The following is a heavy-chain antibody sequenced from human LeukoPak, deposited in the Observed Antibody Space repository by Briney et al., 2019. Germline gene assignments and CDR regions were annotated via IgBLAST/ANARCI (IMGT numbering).Heavy chain of an antibody. CDR2: IKEDGSDE. Sequence: GGSLRLSCAASGFTFSTYWMSWVRQAPGKGLGWVANIKEDGSDENYVDSVKGRFTISRDNAKDSLYLQLNSLRAEDTTVYYCARGQFPDYWGQGTLVTVSS. CDR1: GFTFSTYW. V-gene: IGHV3-7*02. D-gene: IGHD5-24*01. CDR3: ARGQFPDY. J-gene: IGHJ4*02.